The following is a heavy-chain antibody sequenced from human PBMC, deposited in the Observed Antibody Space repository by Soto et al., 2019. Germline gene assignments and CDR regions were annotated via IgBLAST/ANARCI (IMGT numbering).Heavy chain of an antibody. CDR2: IIPIFGTA. D-gene: IGHD6-19*01. Sequence: GASVKVSCKASGGTFSSYAISWVRQAPGQGLEWMGGIIPIFGTANYAQKFQGRVTITADESTSTAYMELSSLRSEDTAVYYCAYEVAGTYFDYWGQGTLVTVSS. CDR3: AYEVAGTYFDY. V-gene: IGHV1-69*13. J-gene: IGHJ4*02. CDR1: GGTFSSYA.